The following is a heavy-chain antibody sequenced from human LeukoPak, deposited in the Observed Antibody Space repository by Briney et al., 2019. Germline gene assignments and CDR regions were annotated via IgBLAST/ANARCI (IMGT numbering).Heavy chain of an antibody. CDR3: ARGYCSSTSCYNHFDY. D-gene: IGHD2-2*02. J-gene: IGHJ4*02. Sequence: ASVKVSCKVFGYTLTELSMHWVRQAPGKGLEWMGGFDPEDGETIYAQKFQGRVTMTEDTSTDTAYMELSSLRSEDTAVYYCARGYCSSTSCYNHFDYWGQGTLVTVSS. CDR1: GYTLTELS. CDR2: FDPEDGET. V-gene: IGHV1-24*01.